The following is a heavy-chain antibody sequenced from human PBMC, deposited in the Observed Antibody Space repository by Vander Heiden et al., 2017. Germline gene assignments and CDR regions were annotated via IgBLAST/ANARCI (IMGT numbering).Heavy chain of an antibody. CDR2: LSASGESI. Sequence: VQVLESGGGLVQSGGSLRLSCVASGFPLSEFARGGVRRAPGKGLGWVSGLSASGESIYYADSVRGRFTISRDNSKNTISLQMNSLRSEDTAVYYCAKDAFGQPKYYFDYWGLGTLVTVSS. V-gene: IGHV3-23*01. CDR3: AKDAFGQPKYYFDY. D-gene: IGHD3-16*01. J-gene: IGHJ4*01. CDR1: GFPLSEFA.